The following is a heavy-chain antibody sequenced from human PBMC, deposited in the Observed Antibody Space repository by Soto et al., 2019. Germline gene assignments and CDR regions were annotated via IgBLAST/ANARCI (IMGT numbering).Heavy chain of an antibody. D-gene: IGHD5-18*01. CDR3: AKTDGYEVEY. CDR1: GYSFVIYW. CDR2: IYPGDSDT. Sequence: PGESLKISCKGSGYSFVIYWIAWVRQMPGKGLEWMGSIYPGDSDTTYSPSIQGQVTISADKSSTTVYLQWNTLKASDTAMYYCAKTDGYEVEYWGQGTQVTVSS. J-gene: IGHJ4*02. V-gene: IGHV5-51*01.